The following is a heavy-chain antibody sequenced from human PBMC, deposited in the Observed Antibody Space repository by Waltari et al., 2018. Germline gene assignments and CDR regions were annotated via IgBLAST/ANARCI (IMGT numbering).Heavy chain of an antibody. Sequence: QVQLQESGPGLVKPSETLSLTCTASGGSISSYYWSWIRQPPGKGLEWIGYIYYSGSTNYNPSLKSRVTISVDTSKNQFSLKLSSVTAADTAVYYCAREWDCSGGSCYSHNWFDPWGQGTLVTVSS. D-gene: IGHD2-15*01. CDR1: GGSISSYY. V-gene: IGHV4-59*01. CDR3: AREWDCSGGSCYSHNWFDP. J-gene: IGHJ5*02. CDR2: IYYSGST.